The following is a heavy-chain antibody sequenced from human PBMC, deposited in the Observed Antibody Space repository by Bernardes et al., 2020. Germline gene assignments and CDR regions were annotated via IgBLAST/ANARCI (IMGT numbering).Heavy chain of an antibody. CDR2: IWYDGSNK. J-gene: IGHJ6*03. CDR3: AREELVPNYYYYMDV. CDR1: GFTFSSFG. D-gene: IGHD6-13*01. Sequence: GGSLRLSCAASGFTFSSFGMNWVRQAPGKGLEWVAVIWYDGSNKYYADSVKGRFTISRDNSKNTLYLQMNSLRAEDTAVYYCAREELVPNYYYYMDVWGKGTTGTVPS. V-gene: IGHV3-33*01.